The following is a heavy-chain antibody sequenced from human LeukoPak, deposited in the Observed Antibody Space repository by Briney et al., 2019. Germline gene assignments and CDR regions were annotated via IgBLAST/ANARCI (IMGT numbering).Heavy chain of an antibody. D-gene: IGHD3-16*01. CDR1: GGTFSSYA. CDR3: ARDRLSLGAFDI. J-gene: IGHJ3*02. V-gene: IGHV1-69*04. CDR2: IIPILGIA. Sequence: SVKVSCKASGGTFSSYAISWVRQAPGQGLEWMGRIIPILGIANYAQKFQGRVTITADKSTSTAYMELSSLRSEDTAVYYCARDRLSLGAFDIWGPGTTVIVSS.